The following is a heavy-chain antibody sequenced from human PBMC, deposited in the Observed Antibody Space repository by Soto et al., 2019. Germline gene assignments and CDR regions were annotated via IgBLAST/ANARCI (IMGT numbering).Heavy chain of an antibody. Sequence: SETLSLTCSVCGASIISNDWWIWIRQTPGKGLEWIGEIFHSGRTNYSPSFKSRVTISVDTSKSQFSLEMASVTAADTAVYYCARANLRSGWTFDHWGQGSPGTVPQ. CDR3: ARANLRSGWTFDH. J-gene: IGHJ4*02. CDR1: GASIISNDW. V-gene: IGHV4-4*02. D-gene: IGHD6-19*01. CDR2: IFHSGRT.